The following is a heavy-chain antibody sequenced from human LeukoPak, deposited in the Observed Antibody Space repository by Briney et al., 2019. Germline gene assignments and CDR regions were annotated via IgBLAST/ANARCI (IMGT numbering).Heavy chain of an antibody. J-gene: IGHJ4*02. D-gene: IGHD2-2*01. CDR3: ARRSTSCYGI. Sequence: SETLSLTCTVSGGSITSNSYYWGWSRQTPGKGLEWIGSIYHSGSTYYNPSLKSRVTISVDTSKNQFSLKLSSVTAADTAVYYCARRSTSCYGIWGQGTLVTVSS. V-gene: IGHV4-39*07. CDR2: IYHSGST. CDR1: GGSITSNSYY.